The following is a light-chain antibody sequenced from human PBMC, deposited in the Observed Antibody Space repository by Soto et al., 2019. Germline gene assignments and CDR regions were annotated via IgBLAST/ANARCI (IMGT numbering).Light chain of an antibody. Sequence: IQLTHAPSSLSASLGDLVTISFRASQCIGNDLAWYQQKPGKAPRLLIFAASNLQSGVPSRFSGSGSGTEFTLTISSLQPDDFATYYCQQYNSYSWTFGQGTKVDIK. CDR2: AAS. J-gene: IGKJ1*01. CDR1: QCIGND. CDR3: QQYNSYSWT. V-gene: IGKV1-17*01.